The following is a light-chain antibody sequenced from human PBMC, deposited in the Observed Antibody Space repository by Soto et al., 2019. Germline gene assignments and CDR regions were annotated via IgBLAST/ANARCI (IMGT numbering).Light chain of an antibody. CDR2: TNN. CDR1: SSNIGSHT. Sequence: QSVLTQPPSASGTPGQMVTISCSGSSSNIGSHTVNWYQHLPGTAPKLLIYTNNQRPSGVPDRFSGSKSGTSASLAISGLQSEDEADYYCAAWDDSLNGYVFGTGTKVTVL. CDR3: AAWDDSLNGYV. J-gene: IGLJ1*01. V-gene: IGLV1-44*01.